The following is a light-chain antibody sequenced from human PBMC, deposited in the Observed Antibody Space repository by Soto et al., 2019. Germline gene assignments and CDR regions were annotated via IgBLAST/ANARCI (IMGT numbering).Light chain of an antibody. V-gene: IGKV3-20*01. Sequence: EIVLTQSPGTLSLSPGERATLSCRASQSVSSSYLAWYQQKPGQAPRPLIYGASSRAIGIADRFSGSGSVTDFTLTISRLEPEDFAVYYCQQYGSSPWTFCQGTKVEIK. J-gene: IGKJ1*01. CDR1: QSVSSSY. CDR2: GAS. CDR3: QQYGSSPWT.